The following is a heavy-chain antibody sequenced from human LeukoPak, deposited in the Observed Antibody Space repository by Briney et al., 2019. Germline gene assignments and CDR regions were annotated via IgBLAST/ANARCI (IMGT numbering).Heavy chain of an antibody. D-gene: IGHD1-26*01. V-gene: IGHV3-33*01. J-gene: IGHJ4*02. CDR2: IWYDGSNK. CDR3: ARADSGSYLGNFDY. Sequence: GGSLRLSCAASGFTFSSYGMHWVRQAPGKGLEWVAVIWYDGSNKYCADSVKGRFTISRDNSKNTLYLQMNSLRAEDTAVYYCARADSGSYLGNFDYWGQGTLVTVSS. CDR1: GFTFSSYG.